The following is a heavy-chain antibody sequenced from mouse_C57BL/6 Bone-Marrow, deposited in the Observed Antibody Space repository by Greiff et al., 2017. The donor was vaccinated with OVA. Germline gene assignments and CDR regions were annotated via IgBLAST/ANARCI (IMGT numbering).Heavy chain of an antibody. J-gene: IGHJ4*01. CDR1: GFTFSSYA. D-gene: IGHD1-1*01. CDR2: ISDGGSYT. Sequence: DVHLVESGGGLVKPGGSLKLSCAASGFTFSSYAMSWVRQTPEKRLEWVATISDGGSYTYYPDNVKGRFTISRDNAKNNLYLQMSHLKSEDTAMYYCARDSLFYYYGPMDYWGQGTSVTVSS. CDR3: ARDSLFYYYGPMDY. V-gene: IGHV5-4*01.